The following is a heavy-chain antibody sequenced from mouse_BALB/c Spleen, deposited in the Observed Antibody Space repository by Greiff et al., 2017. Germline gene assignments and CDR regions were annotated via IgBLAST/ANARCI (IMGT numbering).Heavy chain of an antibody. CDR2: IDPANGNT. Sequence: EVQLQESGAELVKPGASVKLSCTASGFNIKDTYMHWVKQRPEQGLEWIGRIDPANGNTKYDPKFQGKATITADTSSNTAYLQLSSLTSEDTAVYYCARSIYYDYDLAYWGQGTLVTVAA. V-gene: IGHV14-3*02. D-gene: IGHD2-4*01. CDR3: ARSIYYDYDLAY. CDR1: GFNIKDTY. J-gene: IGHJ3*01.